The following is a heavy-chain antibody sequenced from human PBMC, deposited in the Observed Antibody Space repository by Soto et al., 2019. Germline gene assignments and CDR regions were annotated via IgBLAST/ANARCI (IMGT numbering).Heavy chain of an antibody. CDR2: IDPSDSQT. CDR3: ARQIYDSDTGPNFQYYFDS. CDR1: GYSFAGYW. J-gene: IGHJ4*02. Sequence: TGESLKISCKGSGYSFAGYWITWVRQKPGKGLEWMGRIDPSDSQTYYSPSFRGHVTISVTKSITTVFLQLSSLRASDTAMYYCARQIYDSDTGPNFQYYFDSWGQGTPATVSS. D-gene: IGHD3-22*01. V-gene: IGHV5-10-1*01.